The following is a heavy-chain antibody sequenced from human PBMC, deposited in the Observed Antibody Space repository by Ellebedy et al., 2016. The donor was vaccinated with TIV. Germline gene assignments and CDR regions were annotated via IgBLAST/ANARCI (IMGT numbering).Heavy chain of an antibody. CDR3: ATEYSSSSHWGY. CDR2: IKQDGNEK. D-gene: IGHD6-6*01. J-gene: IGHJ4*02. Sequence: GESLKISCAASGFTLSSYWMSWVRQAPGKGLEWVANIKQDGNEKYYVDSVKGRFTISRDNAKNSLYLQMNSLRAEDTAMYYCATEYSSSSHWGYWGQGTLVTVSS. V-gene: IGHV3-7*03. CDR1: GFTLSSYW.